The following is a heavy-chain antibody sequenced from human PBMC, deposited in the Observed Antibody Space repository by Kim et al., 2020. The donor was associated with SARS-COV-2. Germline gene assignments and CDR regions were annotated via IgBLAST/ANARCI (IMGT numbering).Heavy chain of an antibody. Sequence: SETLSLTCAVYGGSFSGYYWSWIRQPPGKGLEWIGEINHSGSTNYNPSLKSRVTISVDTSKNQFSLKLSSVTAADTAVYYCARGGGYCSGGSCYPAGELDYWGQGTLVTVSS. J-gene: IGHJ4*02. CDR3: ARGGGYCSGGSCYPAGELDY. CDR2: INHSGST. V-gene: IGHV4-34*01. D-gene: IGHD2-15*01. CDR1: GGSFSGYY.